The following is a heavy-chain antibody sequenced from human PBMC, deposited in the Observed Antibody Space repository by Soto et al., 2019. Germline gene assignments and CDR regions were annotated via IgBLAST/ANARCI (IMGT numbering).Heavy chain of an antibody. CDR2: ISSTTNYI. CDR3: ARESEDLTSNFDY. Sequence: PGGSLRLSCAASGFTFTRYSMNWVRQAPGRGLEWVSSISSTTNYIYYADSMKGRFTVSRDNAKNSVYLEMNSLSAEDTAVYYCARESEDLTSNFDYWGQGTLVTVSS. J-gene: IGHJ4*02. CDR1: GFTFTRYS. V-gene: IGHV3-21*01.